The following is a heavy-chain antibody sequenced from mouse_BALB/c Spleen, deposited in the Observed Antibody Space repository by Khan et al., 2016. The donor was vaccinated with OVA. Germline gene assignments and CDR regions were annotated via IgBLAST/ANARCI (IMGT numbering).Heavy chain of an antibody. CDR3: ARGNYGSSPLAY. V-gene: IGHV9-3*02. CDR1: GYTFTNYG. CDR2: INTNTGEP. J-gene: IGHJ3*01. D-gene: IGHD1-1*01. Sequence: QIQLVQSGPELKKPGETVKISCKASGYTFTNYGMNWVKQAPGKVLKRMGWINTNTGEPTYADEFKGRFAFSLETSASTAYLQINNLKNEDTATDFCARGNYGSSPLAYWGQGTLVTVSA.